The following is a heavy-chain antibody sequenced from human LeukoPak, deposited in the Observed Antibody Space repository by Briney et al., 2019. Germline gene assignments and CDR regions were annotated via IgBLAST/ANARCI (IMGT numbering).Heavy chain of an antibody. CDR2: ISGSGGST. CDR1: GSTFSSYA. J-gene: IGHJ2*01. Sequence: GGSLRLSCAASGSTFSSYAMSWVRQAPGKGLEWVSAISGSGGSTYYADSVKGRFTISRDNSKNTLYLQMNSLRAEDTAVYYCAKGYIIAGRQWYLDLWGRGTLVGVSS. V-gene: IGHV3-23*01. CDR3: AKGYIIAGRQWYLDL. D-gene: IGHD6-13*01.